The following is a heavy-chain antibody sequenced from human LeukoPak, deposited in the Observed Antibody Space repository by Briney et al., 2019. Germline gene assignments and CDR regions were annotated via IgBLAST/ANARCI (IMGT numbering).Heavy chain of an antibody. CDR1: GFTFNTYA. Sequence: SGRSLRLSCAASGFTFNTYAMHWVRQAPGKGLEWVAVISYDGSNKYYADSVKGRFTISRDNSKNTLYLQMNSLRAEDTAVYYCAGSSIAVAGIRFVNWGQGTLVTVSS. CDR3: AGSSIAVAGIRFVN. J-gene: IGHJ4*02. D-gene: IGHD6-19*01. CDR2: ISYDGSNK. V-gene: IGHV3-30*14.